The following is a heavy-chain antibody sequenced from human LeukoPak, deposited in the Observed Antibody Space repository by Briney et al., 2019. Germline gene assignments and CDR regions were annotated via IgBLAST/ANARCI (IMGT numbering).Heavy chain of an antibody. D-gene: IGHD2-2*01. CDR2: IYYSGST. Sequence: SETLSLTRTVSGGSISSYYWSWIRQPPGKGLEWIGYIYYSGSTNYNPSLKSRVTISVDTSKNQFSLKLSSVTAADTAVYYCARFNPGRGYCSSTSCYPYNWFDPWGQGTLVTVSS. V-gene: IGHV4-59*01. CDR1: GGSISSYY. CDR3: ARFNPGRGYCSSTSCYPYNWFDP. J-gene: IGHJ5*02.